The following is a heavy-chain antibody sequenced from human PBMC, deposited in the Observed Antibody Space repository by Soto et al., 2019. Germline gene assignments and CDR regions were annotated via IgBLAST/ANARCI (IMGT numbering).Heavy chain of an antibody. CDR2: ISGSGGST. J-gene: IGHJ5*02. D-gene: IGHD3-22*01. CDR1: GFTFSSYA. V-gene: IGHV3-23*01. Sequence: GSLRLSCAASGFTFSSYAMSWVRQAPGKGLEWVSAISGSGGSTYYADSVKGRFTISRDNSKNTLYLQMNSLRAEDTAVYYCAKEGYDSSGYYPNWFDPWGQGTLVTVSS. CDR3: AKEGYDSSGYYPNWFDP.